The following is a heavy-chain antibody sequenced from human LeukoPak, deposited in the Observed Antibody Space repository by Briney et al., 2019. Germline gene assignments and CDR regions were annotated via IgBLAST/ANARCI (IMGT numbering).Heavy chain of an antibody. V-gene: IGHV3-21*01. CDR2: ISSSSSYI. D-gene: IGHD3-10*01. CDR3: ASFSYGPGSSY. CDR1: GFTFSSYS. J-gene: IGHJ4*02. Sequence: GGSLRLSCAASGFTFSSYSMNWVRRAPGKGLEWVSSISSSSSYIYYADSVKGRFTISRDNAKNSLYLQMNSLRAEDTAVYYCASFSYGPGSSYWGQGTLVTVSS.